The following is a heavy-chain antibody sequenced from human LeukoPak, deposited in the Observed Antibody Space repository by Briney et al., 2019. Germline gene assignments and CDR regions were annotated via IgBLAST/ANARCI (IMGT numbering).Heavy chain of an antibody. D-gene: IGHD1-26*01. CDR1: GYTFTGYY. Sequence: ASVKVSCKASGYTFTGYYMHWVRQAPGQGLEWMGWINPNSGGTNYAQKFQGRVTMTRDTSISTAYMELSRLRSDDTAVYYCTRSSVGATDLDYWGQGTLVTVSS. V-gene: IGHV1-2*02. CDR3: TRSSVGATDLDY. J-gene: IGHJ4*02. CDR2: INPNSGGT.